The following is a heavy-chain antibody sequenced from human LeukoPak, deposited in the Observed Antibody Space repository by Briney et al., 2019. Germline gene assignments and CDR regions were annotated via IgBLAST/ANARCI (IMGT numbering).Heavy chain of an antibody. V-gene: IGHV3-23*01. D-gene: IGHD6-19*01. Sequence: GGSLRLSCAASGFTFSSYAMSWVRQAPGKGPEWVSGISGSGGSTYYADSVKGRFTISTDNSKNTLYLQMNSLRAEDTAVYYCAKVMGSGWYNFDYWGQGTLVTVSS. CDR2: ISGSGGST. CDR1: GFTFSSYA. CDR3: AKVMGSGWYNFDY. J-gene: IGHJ4*02.